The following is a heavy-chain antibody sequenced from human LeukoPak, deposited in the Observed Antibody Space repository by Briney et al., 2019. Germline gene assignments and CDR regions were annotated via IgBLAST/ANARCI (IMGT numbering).Heavy chain of an antibody. D-gene: IGHD5-24*01. CDR2: IRYDGSNK. CDR1: GFTFSSYG. CDR3: AKDRRDGYNSDYYFDY. V-gene: IGHV3-30*02. Sequence: SGGSLRLSCAASGFTFSSYGMHWVRQAPGKGLEWVAFIRYDGSNKYYADSVKGRFTISRDNSKNTLYLQMNSLRADDTAVYYCAKDRRDGYNSDYYFDYWGQGTLVTVSS. J-gene: IGHJ4*02.